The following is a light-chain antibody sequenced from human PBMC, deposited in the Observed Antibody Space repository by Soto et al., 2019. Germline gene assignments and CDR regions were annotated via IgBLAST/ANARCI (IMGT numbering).Light chain of an antibody. Sequence: DIQMTQSPSSLSASVGDRVTITCRASQRISTFLNWYQQRPGKAPKLLIYAASSLQSGVPSRFSGSGSGTDFTLSISSLQPDDFATYYCQQSYSKPLTFGGGTKVDIK. V-gene: IGKV1-39*01. CDR2: AAS. CDR3: QQSYSKPLT. CDR1: QRISTF. J-gene: IGKJ4*01.